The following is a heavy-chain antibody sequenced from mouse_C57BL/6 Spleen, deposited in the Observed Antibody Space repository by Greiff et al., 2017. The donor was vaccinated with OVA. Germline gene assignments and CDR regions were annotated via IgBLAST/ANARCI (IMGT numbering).Heavy chain of an antibody. V-gene: IGHV1-7*01. Sequence: VHLVESGAELAKPGASVKLSCKASGYTFTSYWMHWVKQRPGQGLEWIGYINPSSGYTKYNQKFKDKATLTADKSSSTAYMQLSSLTYEDSAVYYCASTTVDWYFDVWGTGTTVTVSS. CDR3: ASTTVDWYFDV. D-gene: IGHD1-1*01. CDR2: INPSSGYT. CDR1: GYTFTSYW. J-gene: IGHJ1*03.